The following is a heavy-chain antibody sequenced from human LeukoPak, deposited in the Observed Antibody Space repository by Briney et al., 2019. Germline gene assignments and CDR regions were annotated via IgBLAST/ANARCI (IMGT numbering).Heavy chain of an antibody. Sequence: GGSLRLSCAASGFAFSHYSMNWVRQAPGKGLEWVSSISSSSSYIYYADSVKGRFTISRDNAKNSLYLQMNSLRAEDTAVYYCASLFWSGFYMDVWGKGTTVTVSS. CDR1: GFAFSHYS. CDR3: ASLFWSGFYMDV. CDR2: ISSSSSYI. D-gene: IGHD3-3*01. V-gene: IGHV3-21*01. J-gene: IGHJ6*03.